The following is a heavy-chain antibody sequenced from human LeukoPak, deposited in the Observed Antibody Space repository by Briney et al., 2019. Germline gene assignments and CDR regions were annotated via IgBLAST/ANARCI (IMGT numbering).Heavy chain of an antibody. CDR3: ARDLRARYYGSGSHDY. J-gene: IGHJ4*02. Sequence: ASVKVSCKASGYTFTSYGISWVRQAPGQGLEWMGWISAYNGNTNYAQKLQGRVTMTTDTSTSTAYMELRGLRSDDTAVYYCARDLRARYYGSGSHDYWGQGTLVTVSS. CDR1: GYTFTSYG. V-gene: IGHV1-18*01. D-gene: IGHD3-10*01. CDR2: ISAYNGNT.